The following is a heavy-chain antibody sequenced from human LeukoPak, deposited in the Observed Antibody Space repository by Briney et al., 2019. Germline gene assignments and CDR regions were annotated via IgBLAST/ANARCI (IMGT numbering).Heavy chain of an antibody. CDR1: GGSISSYY. D-gene: IGHD1-26*01. V-gene: IGHV4-4*07. J-gene: IGHJ5*02. CDR3: ARDQVVGATQSFDP. Sequence: TSETLSLTCTVSGGSISSYYWSWIRQPAGKGLEWIGRIYTSGSTNYNPSLKSRVTMSVDTSKNQFSLKLSSVTAADTAVYYCARDQVVGATQSFDPWGQGTLVTVSS. CDR2: IYTSGST.